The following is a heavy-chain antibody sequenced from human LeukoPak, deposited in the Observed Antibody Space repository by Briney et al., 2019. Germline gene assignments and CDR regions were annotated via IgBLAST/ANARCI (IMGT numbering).Heavy chain of an antibody. CDR1: GYTFTDFY. D-gene: IGHD1-14*01. J-gene: IGHJ5*02. V-gene: IGHV1-2*02. Sequence: ASVNVSCQASGYTFTDFYLNWVRQAPGQGLEWMGWINPYSDAVIYAQSFQGRVTLTWDSSIGTAYMELTRLTSADTAVYYCATSTVTNTRDTWGQGTLVTVSS. CDR3: ATSTVTNTRDT. CDR2: INPYSDAV.